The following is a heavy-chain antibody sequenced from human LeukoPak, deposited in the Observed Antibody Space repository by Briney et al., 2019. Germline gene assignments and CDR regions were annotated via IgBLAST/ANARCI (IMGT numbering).Heavy chain of an antibody. CDR3: ARDPGLMDVRGAFDI. D-gene: IGHD2-8*01. V-gene: IGHV3-53*01. J-gene: IGHJ3*02. Sequence: GGSLRLSCAASGFTISSYGMSWVRQAPGKGLEWVSVIYSGGSTYYADSVKGRFTISRDNSKNTLYLQMNSLRAEDTAVYYCARDPGLMDVRGAFDIWGQGTMVTVSS. CDR2: IYSGGST. CDR1: GFTISSYG.